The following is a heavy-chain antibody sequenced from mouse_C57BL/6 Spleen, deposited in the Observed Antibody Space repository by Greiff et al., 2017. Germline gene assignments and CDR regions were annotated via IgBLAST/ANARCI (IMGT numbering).Heavy chain of an antibody. V-gene: IGHV1-64*01. CDR3: AFQWRGSWAMDY. CDR2: IHPNSGST. Sequence: VQLQQPGAELVKPGASVKLSCKASGYTFTSYWMHWVKQRPGQGLEWIGMIHPNSGSTNYNEKFQSKATLTVDKSSSTAYMQLSSLTSEDSAVYYCAFQWRGSWAMDYWGQGTSVTVSS. D-gene: IGHD1-1*02. J-gene: IGHJ4*01. CDR1: GYTFTSYW.